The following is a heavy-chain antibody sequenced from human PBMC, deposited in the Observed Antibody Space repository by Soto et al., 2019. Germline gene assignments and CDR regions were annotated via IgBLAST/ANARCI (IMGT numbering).Heavy chain of an antibody. CDR3: ASRTYYDFWSGYSPHYYYGMDV. Sequence: SVKVSCKASGGTFSSYAISWVRQAPGQGLEWMGGIIPIFGTANYAQKFQGRVTITADESTSTAYMELSSLRSEDTAVYYCASRTYYDFWSGYSPHYYYGMDVWGQGNKVTVSS. V-gene: IGHV1-69*13. D-gene: IGHD3-3*01. J-gene: IGHJ6*02. CDR1: GGTFSSYA. CDR2: IIPIFGTA.